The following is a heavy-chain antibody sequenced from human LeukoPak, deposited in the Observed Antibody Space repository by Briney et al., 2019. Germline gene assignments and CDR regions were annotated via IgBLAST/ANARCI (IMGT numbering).Heavy chain of an antibody. J-gene: IGHJ5*02. CDR1: GGTFSSYA. Sequence: GASVKVSCKASGGTFSSYAISWVRQAPGQGLEWMGGIIPIFDTANYAQKLQGRVTITADKSTSTAYMELSSLRSEDTAVYYCASSDTQDTTTVTYGWFDPWGQGTLVTVSS. CDR3: ASSDTQDTTTVTYGWFDP. D-gene: IGHD4-17*01. V-gene: IGHV1-69*06. CDR2: IIPIFDTA.